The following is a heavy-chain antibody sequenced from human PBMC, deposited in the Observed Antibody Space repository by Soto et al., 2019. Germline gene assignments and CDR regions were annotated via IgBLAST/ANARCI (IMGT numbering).Heavy chain of an antibody. CDR3: ARRGSGTYSIEY. J-gene: IGHJ4*02. CDR1: GFSLSNYG. Sequence: QVQLVESGGGVVQPGRSLRLSCAASGFSLSNYGMHWVRQAPGKGLEWVAVIWSDGSDKYYADSVQGRFTVSRDNSKNTLYVQMNSLRVEDTVVCYCARRGSGTYSIEYVGQRTLVAVCS. CDR2: IWSDGSDK. D-gene: IGHD1-26*01. V-gene: IGHV3-33*01.